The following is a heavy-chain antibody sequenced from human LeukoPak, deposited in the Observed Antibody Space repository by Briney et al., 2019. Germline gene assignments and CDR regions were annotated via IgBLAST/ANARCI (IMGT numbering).Heavy chain of an antibody. V-gene: IGHV1-69*13. Sequence: SVKVSCKASGGTFSIYALSWVRQAPGQGLEWMGGIIPIFGTANYAQKFQGRVTITADESTGTAYMELSSLRSEDTAVYYCARDGGGYSYGYHYWGQGTLVTVSS. J-gene: IGHJ4*02. CDR2: IIPIFGTA. CDR1: GGTFSIYA. D-gene: IGHD5-18*01. CDR3: ARDGGGYSYGYHY.